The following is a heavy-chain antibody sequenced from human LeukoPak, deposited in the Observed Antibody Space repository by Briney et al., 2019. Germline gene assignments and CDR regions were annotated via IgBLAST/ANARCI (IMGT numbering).Heavy chain of an antibody. CDR3: ARRGPPGWFDP. CDR1: GGSISSNSYY. D-gene: IGHD6-25*01. CDR2: IYYSGNT. V-gene: IGHV4-39*01. J-gene: IGHJ5*02. Sequence: SETLSLTCIVSGGSISSNSYYWGWIRQPPGKGLEWIGNIYYSGNTYYNPSLKSRVTISVDTSKNQFSLKLSSVTAADTAVYYCARRGPPGWFDPWGQGTLVTVSS.